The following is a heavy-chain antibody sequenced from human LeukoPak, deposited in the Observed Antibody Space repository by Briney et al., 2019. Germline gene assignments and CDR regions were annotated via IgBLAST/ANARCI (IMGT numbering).Heavy chain of an antibody. D-gene: IGHD3/OR15-3a*01. CDR2: IYSGGST. J-gene: IGHJ4*02. Sequence: PGGSLRLSCAASGFTVSSNYMSWVRQAPGKGLEWVSVIYSGGSTYYADSVKGRFTISRDNSKNTLYLQMNSLRAEDTAVYYCALDSGPYYFDYWGQGTQVTVSS. V-gene: IGHV3-53*01. CDR3: ALDSGPYYFDY. CDR1: GFTVSSNY.